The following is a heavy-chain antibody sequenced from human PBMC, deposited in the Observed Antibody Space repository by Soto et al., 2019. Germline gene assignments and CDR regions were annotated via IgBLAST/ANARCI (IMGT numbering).Heavy chain of an antibody. CDR3: ARDSDSSGWTNWYFDL. V-gene: IGHV3-33*01. J-gene: IGHJ2*01. CDR1: GFTFSSYG. CDR2: IWYDGSNK. D-gene: IGHD6-19*01. Sequence: QVQLVESGGGVVQPGRSLRLSCAASGFTFSSYGMHWVRQAPGKWLEWVAVIWYDGSNKYYADSVKGRFTISRDNSKNTLYLQMNSLRAEDTAVYYCARDSDSSGWTNWYFDLWGRGTLVTVSS.